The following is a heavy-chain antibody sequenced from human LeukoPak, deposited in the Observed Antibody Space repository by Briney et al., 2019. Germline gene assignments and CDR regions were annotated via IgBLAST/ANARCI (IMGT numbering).Heavy chain of an antibody. CDR2: IKEDGSEK. CDR3: ARDRGVNGYFDL. Sequence: GGSLRLSCSASGFTFNNFWMSWVRQAPGKGLEWVANIKEDGSEKYYVDFVKGRFTISRDNAKSSLYLQINSLRVEDTAVYYCARDRGVNGYFDLWGRGTLVTVSS. CDR1: GFTFNNFW. V-gene: IGHV3-7*01. D-gene: IGHD3-10*01. J-gene: IGHJ2*01.